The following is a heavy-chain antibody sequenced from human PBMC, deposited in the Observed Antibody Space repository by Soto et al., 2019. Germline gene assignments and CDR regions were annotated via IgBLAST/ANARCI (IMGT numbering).Heavy chain of an antibody. D-gene: IGHD3-22*01. CDR3: ARDGARTYYFDSSGYKIDY. CDR2: INAGNGNT. J-gene: IGHJ4*02. CDR1: GYTFTSYA. Sequence: QVQLVQSGAEVKKPGASVKVSCKASGYTFTSYAMHWVRQAPGQRLEWMGWINAGNGNTKYSQKFQGRVTITRDTSASTAYMELSSLRSEDTAVYYCARDGARTYYFDSSGYKIDYWGQGTLVTVSS. V-gene: IGHV1-3*01.